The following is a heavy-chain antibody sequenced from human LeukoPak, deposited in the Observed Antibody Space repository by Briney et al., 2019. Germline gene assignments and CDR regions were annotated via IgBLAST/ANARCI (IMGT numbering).Heavy chain of an antibody. CDR3: ARLVRYCSTNSCYPFDF. D-gene: IGHD2-2*01. CDR1: GGSISNSSYY. V-gene: IGHV4-39*01. J-gene: IGHJ4*02. Sequence: PSETLSLTCTVSGGSISNSSYYWGWVRQPPGKGLEWIGSIYYSGTTYYNLSLKSRVIVSIDTSKNQFSLRLNSVTAADTAVYYCARLVRYCSTNSCYPFDFWGQGTLVTVSS. CDR2: IYYSGTT.